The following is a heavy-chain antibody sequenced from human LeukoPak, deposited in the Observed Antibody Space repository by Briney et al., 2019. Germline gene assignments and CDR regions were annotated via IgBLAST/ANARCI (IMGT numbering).Heavy chain of an antibody. CDR1: GYTFTGYY. CDR3: ASGSDYYDSSGYYYNWFDP. J-gene: IGHJ5*02. Sequence: ASVKVSCKASGYTFTGYYMHWVRQAPGQGLEWMGWINPNSGGTNYAQKFQGRVTMTRDTSISTAYMELSRLRSDDTAVYYSASGSDYYDSSGYYYNWFDPWGQGTLVTVSS. V-gene: IGHV1-2*02. D-gene: IGHD3-22*01. CDR2: INPNSGGT.